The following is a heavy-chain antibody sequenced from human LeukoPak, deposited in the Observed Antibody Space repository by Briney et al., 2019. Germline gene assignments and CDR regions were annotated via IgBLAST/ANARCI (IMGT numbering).Heavy chain of an antibody. CDR2: IWYDGSNK. Sequence: PGGSLRLSCAASGFTFSSYGMHWVRQAPGKGLEWVAVIWYDGSNKYFADSVKGRLTISRDNSKNTLYLQMSSLRVEDTAVYYCARDSAGSGSYLIDSWGQGTLVTVSS. V-gene: IGHV3-30*19. CDR3: ARDSAGSGSYLIDS. CDR1: GFTFSSYG. J-gene: IGHJ4*02. D-gene: IGHD3-10*01.